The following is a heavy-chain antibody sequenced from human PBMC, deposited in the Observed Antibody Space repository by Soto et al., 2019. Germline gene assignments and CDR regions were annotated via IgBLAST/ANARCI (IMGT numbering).Heavy chain of an antibody. CDR3: ARDGLPFALDI. CDR2: ISYDGSNK. J-gene: IGHJ3*02. D-gene: IGHD3-16*01. CDR1: GFTFSSYA. Sequence: QVQLVESGGGVVQPGRSLRLSCAASGFTFSSYAMHWVRQAPGKGLEWVAVISYDGSNKYYADSVKGRFTISRDNSKNTLYLQMNSLRAEDTAVYYCARDGLPFALDIWGQGTMVTV. V-gene: IGHV3-30-3*01.